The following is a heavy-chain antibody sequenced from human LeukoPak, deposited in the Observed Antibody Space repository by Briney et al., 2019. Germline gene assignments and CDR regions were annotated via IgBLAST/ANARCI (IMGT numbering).Heavy chain of an antibody. CDR1: GGSISSYY. CDR2: IYYSGST. Sequence: SETLSLTCTVSGGSISSYYWSWIRQPPGKGLEWIGYIYYSGSTNYNPSLKSRVTISVDTSKNQFSLKLSSVTAADTAVYYCARGPLRCTGGSCYPRLDSWGQGTLVTVSS. CDR3: ARGPLRCTGGSCYPRLDS. J-gene: IGHJ5*01. D-gene: IGHD2-15*01. V-gene: IGHV4-59*01.